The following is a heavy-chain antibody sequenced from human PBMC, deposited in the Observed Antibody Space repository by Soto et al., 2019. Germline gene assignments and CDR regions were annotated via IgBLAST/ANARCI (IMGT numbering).Heavy chain of an antibody. CDR1: GFTFSSYA. D-gene: IGHD2-2*02. J-gene: IGHJ3*02. CDR3: AKDHVVVVPAAIRFTNKPLDAFDI. V-gene: IGHV3-23*01. CDR2: TSGSGGST. Sequence: PGGSLRLSCAASGFTFSSYAMSWVRQAPGKGLEWVSVTSGSGGSTYYADSVKGRFTISRDNSKNTLYLQMNSPRAEDTAVYYCAKDHVVVVPAAIRFTNKPLDAFDIWGQGTMVTVSS.